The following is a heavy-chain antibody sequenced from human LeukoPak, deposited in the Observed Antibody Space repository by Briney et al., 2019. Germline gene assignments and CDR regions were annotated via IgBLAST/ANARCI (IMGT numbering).Heavy chain of an antibody. D-gene: IGHD5-18*01. Sequence: GGSLRLSCAASGFTFRNYGMHWVRQAPGKGLEWVAVIWYDGSDQRYADSVKGRFTVSRDNSKNTVYLQVNSLRVEDTAVYYCAGRPTGYSSGYVYWGQGALVTVSS. CDR1: GFTFRNYG. CDR3: AGRPTGYSSGYVY. V-gene: IGHV3-33*01. CDR2: IWYDGSDQ. J-gene: IGHJ4*02.